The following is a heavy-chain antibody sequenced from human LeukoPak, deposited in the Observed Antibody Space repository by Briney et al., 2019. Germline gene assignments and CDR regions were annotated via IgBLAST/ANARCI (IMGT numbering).Heavy chain of an antibody. CDR3: AKDGGGYNLGRGVDY. J-gene: IGHJ4*02. CDR1: GGSFSNYY. V-gene: IGHV4-34*01. CDR2: INHSGST. Sequence: SETLSLTCAVYGGSFSNYYWSWIRQPPGKGLEWIGEINHSGSTNYNPSLKSRVTISVDTSKNQFSLKLSSVTAADTAIYYCAKDGGGYNLGRGVDYWGQGNLVTVSS. D-gene: IGHD1-26*01.